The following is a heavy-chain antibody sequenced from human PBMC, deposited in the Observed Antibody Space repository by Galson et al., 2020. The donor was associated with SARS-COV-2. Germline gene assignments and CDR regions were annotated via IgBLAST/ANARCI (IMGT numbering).Heavy chain of an antibody. V-gene: IGHV4-59*01. J-gene: IGHJ5*02. CDR2: GYYIGST. CDR1: GDSISNSY. CDR3: ARGGTNWFDP. D-gene: IGHD2-15*01. Sequence: ETSETLSLTCTVSGDSISNSYWSWIRQPPGKGLEWIGYGYYIGSTERNPSLKSRVTISVDTSKNQFSLTLTSVTAADTAVYYCARGGTNWFDPWGQGILVTVSS.